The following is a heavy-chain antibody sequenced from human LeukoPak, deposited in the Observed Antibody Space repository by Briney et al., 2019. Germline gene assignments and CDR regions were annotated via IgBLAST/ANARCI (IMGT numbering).Heavy chain of an antibody. J-gene: IGHJ3*02. Sequence: GGSLRLSCAASGFTFSNAWMSWVRQAPGKGLEWVGRIKSKTDGGTTDYAAPVKGRFTISRDDSKNTPYLQMNSLKTEDTAVYYCTTDDYGDYWAFDIWGQGTMVTVSS. CDR2: IKSKTDGGTT. CDR1: GFTFSNAW. CDR3: TTDDYGDYWAFDI. V-gene: IGHV3-15*01. D-gene: IGHD4-17*01.